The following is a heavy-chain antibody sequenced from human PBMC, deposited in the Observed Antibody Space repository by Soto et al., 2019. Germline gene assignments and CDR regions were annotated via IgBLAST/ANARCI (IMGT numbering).Heavy chain of an antibody. Sequence: PGGSLRLSCAASGFTFSCYAMRWVRQAPGKGLEWVSAISGSGGSTYYADSVKGRFTISRDDSKNTLCLQMNSLRAEDTAVYYCAKAVWLGELLPVYYFDYWGQGPLVPVSS. J-gene: IGHJ4*02. CDR1: GFTFSCYA. CDR2: ISGSGGST. D-gene: IGHD3-10*01. CDR3: AKAVWLGELLPVYYFDY. V-gene: IGHV3-23*01.